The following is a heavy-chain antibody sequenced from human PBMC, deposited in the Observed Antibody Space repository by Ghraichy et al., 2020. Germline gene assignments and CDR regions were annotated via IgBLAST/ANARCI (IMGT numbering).Heavy chain of an antibody. CDR3: AKDDGYHYGMDV. CDR1: GFTFSNYFTKYD. Sequence: GGSLRLSCAASGFTFSNYFTKYDMTWVRQAPGKGLEWVSGISRSGDNIHYADSVKGRFTISRDNSKNTLSLQMNNLRGEDTAVYYCAKDDGYHYGMDVWGKGTTVIVSS. CDR2: ISRSGDNI. J-gene: IGHJ6*04. V-gene: IGHV3-23*01. D-gene: IGHD5-24*01.